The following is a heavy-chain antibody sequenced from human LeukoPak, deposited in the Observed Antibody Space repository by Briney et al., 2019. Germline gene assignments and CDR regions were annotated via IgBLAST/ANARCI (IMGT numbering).Heavy chain of an antibody. Sequence: GGSLRLSCVVSGFTFSSYSMNWVRQAPGKGLEWVSYISGTSNTIYYDDSVKGRFTVSRDNAKNSLYLQMNSLRAEDTAIYYCARDLGSYSSGWYMGFDYWGQGTLVTVSS. CDR2: ISGTSNTI. CDR3: ARDLGSYSSGWYMGFDY. V-gene: IGHV3-48*01. CDR1: GFTFSSYS. D-gene: IGHD6-19*01. J-gene: IGHJ4*02.